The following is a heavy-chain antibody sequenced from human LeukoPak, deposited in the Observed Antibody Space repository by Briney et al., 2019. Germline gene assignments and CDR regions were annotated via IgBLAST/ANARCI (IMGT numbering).Heavy chain of an antibody. D-gene: IGHD3-10*01. J-gene: IGHJ4*02. CDR3: AKIPFGDLYLCYFDY. CDR1: GFTFSSYA. CDR2: ISGSGGST. V-gene: IGHV3-23*01. Sequence: GGSLRLSCAASGFTFSSYAMSWVRQAPGKGLEWVSAISGSGGSTYYADSVKGRFTISRDNSKNTLYLQMNSLRAEDTAVYYCAKIPFGDLYLCYFDYWGQGTLVTVSS.